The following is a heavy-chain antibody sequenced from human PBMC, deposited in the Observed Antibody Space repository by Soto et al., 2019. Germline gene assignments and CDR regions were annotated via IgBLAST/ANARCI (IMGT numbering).Heavy chain of an antibody. CDR3: ARDVDTAMVKSFYYCMSG. CDR2: INPSGGST. CDR1: GYTFTSCY. Sequence: GASVKVSCKASGYTFTSCYMHWVRQAPGQGLEWMGIINPSGGSTSYAQKFQGRVTMTRDTSTSTVYMELSSLRSEDTAVYYCARDVDTAMVKSFYYCMSGWGQGNRITASS. D-gene: IGHD5-18*01. J-gene: IGHJ6*02. V-gene: IGHV1-46*01.